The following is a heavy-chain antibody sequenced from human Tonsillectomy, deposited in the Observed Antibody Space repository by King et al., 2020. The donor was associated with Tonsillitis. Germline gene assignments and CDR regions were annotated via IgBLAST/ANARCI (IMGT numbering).Heavy chain of an antibody. CDR1: GGSISNYY. CDR2: INESGSMGST. V-gene: IGHV4-59*01. CDR3: ARDCGGACYSYWYFDL. Sequence: VQLQESGPGLVKPSETLSRTCTVSGGSISNYYWSWIRQPPGKGLELVGYINESGSMGSTKYNPSLRSRAIMSVDTAKNQFSLNLSSVSAADTAVYYCARDCGGACYSYWYFDLWGRGTLVTVSS. J-gene: IGHJ2*01. D-gene: IGHD2-21*02.